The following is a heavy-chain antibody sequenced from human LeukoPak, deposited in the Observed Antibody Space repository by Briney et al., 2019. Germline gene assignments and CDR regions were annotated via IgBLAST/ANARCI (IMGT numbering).Heavy chain of an antibody. CDR3: AREYQDYTLAY. CDR2: ISYDGNNK. J-gene: IGHJ4*02. D-gene: IGHD4-11*01. Sequence: GGSLRLSCAASGFIFSRYGMHWVRQAPGTGLEWVAVISYDGNNKYYANSVKGRFTISRDNSRNTLYLQMNSLRPEDTAVYCCAREYQDYTLAYWGQGALVTVSS. V-gene: IGHV3-30*03. CDR1: GFIFSRYG.